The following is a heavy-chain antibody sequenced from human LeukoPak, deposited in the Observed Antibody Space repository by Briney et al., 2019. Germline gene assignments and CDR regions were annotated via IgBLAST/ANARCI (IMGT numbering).Heavy chain of an antibody. CDR3: ARDQSLGYCSGGSCYSTEYFQH. J-gene: IGHJ1*01. V-gene: IGHV1-46*01. CDR1: GYTFTSYY. CDR2: INPSGGST. Sequence: GASVKVSCKASGYTFTSYYMHWVRQPPGQGLEWMGIINPSGGSTSYAQKFQGRVTMTRDTSTSTVYMELSSLRSEDTAMYYCARDQSLGYCSGGSCYSTEYFQHWGQGTLVTVSS. D-gene: IGHD2-15*01.